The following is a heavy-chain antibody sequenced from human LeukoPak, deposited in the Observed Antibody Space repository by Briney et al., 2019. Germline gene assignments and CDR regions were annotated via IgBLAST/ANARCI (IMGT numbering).Heavy chain of an antibody. CDR2: INPSGGST. D-gene: IGHD3-3*01. J-gene: IGHJ4*02. CDR3: ARLTIFGAGDFDY. CDR1: GYTFTGYY. Sequence: ASVKVSCKASGYTFTGYYMHWVRQAPGQGLEWMGIINPSGGSTSYAQKSQGRVTMTRDTSTSTVYMELSSLRSEDTAVYYCARLTIFGAGDFDYWGQGTLVTVSS. V-gene: IGHV1-46*03.